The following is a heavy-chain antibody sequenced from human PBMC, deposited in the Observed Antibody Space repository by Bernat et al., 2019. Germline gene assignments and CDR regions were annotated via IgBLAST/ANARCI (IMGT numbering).Heavy chain of an antibody. CDR2: IKTKAAGGTT. CDR1: GFSASDAW. CDR3: TTEQLTGRVDC. D-gene: IGHD3-9*01. V-gene: IGHV3-15*01. Sequence: EVQLVESGGGLVKPGGSLRLSCAVSGFSASDAWMAWVRQAPGKGPEWVGRIKTKAAGGTTEYIAPVKGRFTVSRDDSKNTLYLQMNSLKIEDTAVYYCTTEQLTGRVDCWGQGTLVTVSS. J-gene: IGHJ4*02.